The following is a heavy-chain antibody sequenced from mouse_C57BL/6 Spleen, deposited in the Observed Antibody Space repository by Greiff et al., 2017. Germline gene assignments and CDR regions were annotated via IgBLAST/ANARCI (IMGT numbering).Heavy chain of an antibody. V-gene: IGHV1-20*01. CDR2: INPYNGDT. J-gene: IGHJ3*01. CDR1: GYSFTGYF. Sequence: VQLQQPGPELVKPGASVKISCKASGYSFTGYFMNWVMQSPGKSLEWIGRINPYNGDTFYNQKFKGKATLTVDTSSSTAHMELRSLTSADSAVYYCARWGEFAYWGQGTLVTVSA. CDR3: ARWGEFAY.